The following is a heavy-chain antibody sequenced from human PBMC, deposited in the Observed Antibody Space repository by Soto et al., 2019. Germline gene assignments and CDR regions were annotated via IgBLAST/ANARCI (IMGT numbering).Heavy chain of an antibody. Sequence: GGSLRLSCXTSXXXFSXXXXAXXXQAPGKGLEWVSQMGGSGGRTYYPDSVKGRFTISRDNSENTLYLQMNSLRAEDTAIYYCAKASDSSWPYYFDSWGQGTLVTVSS. CDR2: MGGSGGRT. CDR3: AKASDSSWPYYFDS. CDR1: XXXFSXXX. D-gene: IGHD6-13*01. V-gene: IGHV3-23*01. J-gene: IGHJ4*02.